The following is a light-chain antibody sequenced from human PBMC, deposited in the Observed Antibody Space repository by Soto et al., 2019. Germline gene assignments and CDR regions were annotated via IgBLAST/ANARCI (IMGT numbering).Light chain of an antibody. CDR2: DAS. J-gene: IGKJ5*01. CDR1: QSIRSL. Sequence: DIQMTQSPSTLSASVGDRVTITGRASQSIRSLLAWYQQKPGKAPKVLIYDASSLGSGVPSRFSSSGSGTEFTLTIRSLKPDDFATYFCQHYQTYSTFGQGTRLEIK. V-gene: IGKV1-5*01. CDR3: QHYQTYST.